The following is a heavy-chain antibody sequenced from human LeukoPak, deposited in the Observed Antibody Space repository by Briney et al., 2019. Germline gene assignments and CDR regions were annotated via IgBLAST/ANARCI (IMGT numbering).Heavy chain of an antibody. Sequence: SETLSLTCAVYGGSFSGYYWSWIRQPPGKGLEWIGEINHSGSTNYNPSLKSRVTISVDTSKNQFSLKLSSVTAADTAVYYCARAVAALGLLYYYMDVWGKGTTVTVSS. D-gene: IGHD2-15*01. CDR1: GGSFSGYY. CDR2: INHSGST. J-gene: IGHJ6*03. V-gene: IGHV4-34*01. CDR3: ARAVAALGLLYYYMDV.